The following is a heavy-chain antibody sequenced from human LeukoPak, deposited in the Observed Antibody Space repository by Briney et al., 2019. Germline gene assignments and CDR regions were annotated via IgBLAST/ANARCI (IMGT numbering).Heavy chain of an antibody. D-gene: IGHD4/OR15-4a*01. CDR1: GFTLSNYW. Sequence: GGSLRLSCAASGFTLSNYWMFWVRQAPGRGLVWVSRINGDASRSTYADSVKGRFIISRDNAKNTLYLQMNSLRAEDTAVYYCARDPRTIGLDPWGQGTLVTVSS. CDR2: INGDASRS. CDR3: ARDPRTIGLDP. J-gene: IGHJ5*02. V-gene: IGHV3-74*03.